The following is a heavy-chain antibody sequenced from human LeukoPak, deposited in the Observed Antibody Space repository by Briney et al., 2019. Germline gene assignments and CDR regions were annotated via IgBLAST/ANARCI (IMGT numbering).Heavy chain of an antibody. CDR1: GFSLRTSGVG. J-gene: IGHJ4*02. D-gene: IGHD2-15*01. V-gene: IGHV2-5*02. Sequence: SGPTLVNPTQTLTLTCTFSGFSLRTSGVGVGWIRQPPGKSLEWLALIYWDDDKRYSPSLKSRLTIPKDTSKNQVVLTMTNMDPVDTATYYCAHRRVGDYFDYWGQGTLVTVSS. CDR3: AHRRVGDYFDY. CDR2: IYWDDDK.